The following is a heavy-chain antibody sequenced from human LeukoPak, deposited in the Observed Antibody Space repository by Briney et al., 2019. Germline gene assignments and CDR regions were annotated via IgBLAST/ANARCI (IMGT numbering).Heavy chain of an antibody. CDR3: AKEGSYYCSSTSCYAIDY. J-gene: IGHJ4*02. CDR1: GFTFSSYG. V-gene: IGHV3-30*18. D-gene: IGHD2-2*01. CDR2: ISYDGSNK. Sequence: SGRSLRLYCAASGFTFSSYGMPWVRQAPGKGREWVAVISYDGSNKYYADSVKGRFTISRDNSKNTLYLQMNSLRAEDTAVYYCAKEGSYYCSSTSCYAIDYWGQGTLVTVSS.